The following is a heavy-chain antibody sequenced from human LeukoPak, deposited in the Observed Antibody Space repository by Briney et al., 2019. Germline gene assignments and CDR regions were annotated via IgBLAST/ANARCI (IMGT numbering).Heavy chain of an antibody. Sequence: NPGGSLRLSCAASGFTFSSYWMNWVRQAPGKGLEWVSSISSSSSYIYYADSVKGRFTISRDNAKNSLYLQMNSLRAEDTAVYYCARGGGMRSWYDFDYWGQGTLVTVSS. CDR2: ISSSSSYI. J-gene: IGHJ4*02. CDR1: GFTFSSYW. D-gene: IGHD6-13*01. V-gene: IGHV3-21*01. CDR3: ARGGGMRSWYDFDY.